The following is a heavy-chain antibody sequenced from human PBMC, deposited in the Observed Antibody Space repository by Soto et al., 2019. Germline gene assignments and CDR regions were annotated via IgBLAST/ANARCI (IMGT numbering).Heavy chain of an antibody. CDR3: ARIRGYCYGLDV. CDR2: ITGTGGNT. V-gene: IGHV3-23*01. Sequence: EVQLLESGGGLVQPGGSLRLSCAASGFPLSTYGMTWVRQAPGKGLEWVSAITGTGGNTYYVDSVKGRFTSSRDNSKNMLYLKVNSLRVEDTAVYYCARIRGYCYGLDVWGQGTTVTVSS. J-gene: IGHJ6*02. CDR1: GFPLSTYG.